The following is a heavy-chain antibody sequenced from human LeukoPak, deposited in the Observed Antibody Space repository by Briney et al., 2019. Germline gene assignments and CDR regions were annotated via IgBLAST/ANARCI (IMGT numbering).Heavy chain of an antibody. CDR1: GGSFSGFY. V-gene: IGHV4-34*01. CDR2: INHSGGT. J-gene: IGHJ4*02. Sequence: SETLSLTCAVYGGSFSGFYWSWIRQPPGKGLEWVGDINHSGGTNYIPSLKSRVTISLHTSRNQFSLNLSSVTAADTAVYYCARDRHWTNDWVFDYWGQGTLVTVSS. D-gene: IGHD1/OR15-1a*01. CDR3: ARDRHWTNDWVFDY.